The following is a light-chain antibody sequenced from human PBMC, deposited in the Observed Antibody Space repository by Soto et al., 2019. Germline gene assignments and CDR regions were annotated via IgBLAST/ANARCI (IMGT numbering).Light chain of an antibody. Sequence: VMTQSPATLSLSPGERATLSCRATESVSTYLAWYQQKPGRAPRLLIYDASKRATGIPARFSGSGSGTGFTLTISSLEPEDFAVYYCQQRSKWPITFGQGTRLEI. CDR1: ESVSTY. J-gene: IGKJ5*01. V-gene: IGKV3-11*01. CDR2: DAS. CDR3: QQRSKWPIT.